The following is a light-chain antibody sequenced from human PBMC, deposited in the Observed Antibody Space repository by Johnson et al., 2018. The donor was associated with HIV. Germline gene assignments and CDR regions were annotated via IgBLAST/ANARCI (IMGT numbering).Light chain of an antibody. J-gene: IGLJ1*01. CDR1: SSNIGNSY. CDR2: DNN. V-gene: IGLV1-51*01. Sequence: QSVLTQPPSVSAAPGQKVTISCSGSSSNIGNSYVSWYQQLPGTAPKLLIYDNNKRPSGIPDRFSGSKSGSLATLGITGLQTGDEADYYCGTWDTSLSAYVFGTGTKVTVL. CDR3: GTWDTSLSAYV.